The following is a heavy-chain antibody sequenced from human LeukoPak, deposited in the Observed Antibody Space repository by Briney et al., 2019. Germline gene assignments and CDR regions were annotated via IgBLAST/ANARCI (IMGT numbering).Heavy chain of an antibody. Sequence: GGSLRLSCAASGFTFSIYSMNWVRQAPGKGLEWLSSITSSSNYIYYADSVKGRFTISRDNVQNSLYLQMNSLRAEDTAMYCCARDRGYFDNWGQGTLVTVSS. J-gene: IGHJ4*02. CDR3: ARDRGYFDN. V-gene: IGHV3-21*01. CDR2: ITSSSNYI. CDR1: GFTFSIYS.